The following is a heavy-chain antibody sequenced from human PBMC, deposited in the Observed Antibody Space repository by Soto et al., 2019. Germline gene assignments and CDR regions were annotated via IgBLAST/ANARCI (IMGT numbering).Heavy chain of an antibody. CDR1: GFTFDDYA. D-gene: IGHD4-4*01. CDR3: AKDMSGVTGAFDI. Sequence: GGSLRLSCAASGFTFDDYAMHWVRQAPGKGLEWVSGISWNSGSIGYADSVKGRFTISRDNAKNSLYLQMNSLRAEDTALYYCAKDMSGVTGAFDIWGQGTMVTVSS. CDR2: ISWNSGSI. V-gene: IGHV3-9*01. J-gene: IGHJ3*02.